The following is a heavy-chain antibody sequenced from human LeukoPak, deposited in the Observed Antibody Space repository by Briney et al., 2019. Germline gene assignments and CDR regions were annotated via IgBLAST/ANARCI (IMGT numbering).Heavy chain of an antibody. CDR2: IVVGSGNT. CDR1: GFTFTSSV. Sequence: ASVKVSCKASGFTFTSSVMQWVRQARGQRLEWIGWIVVGSGNTNYAQKFQERVTITRDMSTSTAYMELSSLRSEDTAVYYCATEVWPRFDRPGYSSSSANEYFQHWGQGTLVTVSS. CDR3: ATEVWPRFDRPGYSSSSANEYFQH. D-gene: IGHD6-13*01. J-gene: IGHJ1*01. V-gene: IGHV1-58*02.